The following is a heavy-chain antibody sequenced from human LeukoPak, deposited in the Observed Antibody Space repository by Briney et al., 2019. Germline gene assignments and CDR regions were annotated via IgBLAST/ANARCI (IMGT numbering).Heavy chain of an antibody. J-gene: IGHJ4*02. CDR1: GGSISSTSYY. CDR2: IYYSGST. Sequence: SETLSLTCTISGGSISSTSYYWSWIRQPPGKGLEWIGYIYYSGSTNYNPSLKSRVTISVDTSKNQFSLKLSSVTAADTAVYYCASHSGSMDYWGQGTLVTVSS. D-gene: IGHD1-26*01. CDR3: ASHSGSMDY. V-gene: IGHV4-61*05.